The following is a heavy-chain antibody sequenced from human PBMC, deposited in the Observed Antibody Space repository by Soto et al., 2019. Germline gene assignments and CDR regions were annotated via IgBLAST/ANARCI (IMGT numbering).Heavy chain of an antibody. CDR2: INPNSGGT. CDR3: ARERIAVAGTRSNYGMDV. J-gene: IGHJ6*02. Sequence: ASVKVSCKASGYTFTGYYMHWVRQAPGQGLEWMGWINPNSGGTNYAQKFQGWVTMTRDTSISTAYMELSRLRSDDTAVYYCARERIAVAGTRSNYGMDVWGQGTTVTVSS. CDR1: GYTFTGYY. D-gene: IGHD6-19*01. V-gene: IGHV1-2*04.